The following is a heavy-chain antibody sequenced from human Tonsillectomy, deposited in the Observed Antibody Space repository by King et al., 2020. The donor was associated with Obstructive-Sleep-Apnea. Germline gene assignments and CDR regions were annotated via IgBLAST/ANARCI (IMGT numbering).Heavy chain of an antibody. V-gene: IGHV3-23*04. Sequence: VQLVESGGCLVQPGWYLRLSCAASGFTFSSYAMSWVRQAPGSGLDGGSISTGGCRSTSYADSVKGRFTISTDNSKITRYLQMNSLRAEDTAVYYCARNGPTLRGFDYWGQGTLVTVSS. CDR3: ARNGPTLRGFDY. CDR1: GFTFSSYA. D-gene: IGHD3-16*01. J-gene: IGHJ4*02. CDR2: STGGCRST.